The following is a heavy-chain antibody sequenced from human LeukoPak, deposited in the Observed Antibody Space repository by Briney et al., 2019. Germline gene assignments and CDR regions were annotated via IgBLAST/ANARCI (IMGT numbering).Heavy chain of an antibody. CDR2: ISGSGGST. Sequence: GGSLRLSCAASGFTFSSYAMSWVRQAPGKGLEWVSAISGSGGSTYYADSVKGRFTISRDNAKNSLYLQMNSLRAEDTAVYYCARSGRQWLVRWFDPWGQGTLVTVSS. V-gene: IGHV3-23*01. D-gene: IGHD6-19*01. CDR1: GFTFSSYA. J-gene: IGHJ5*02. CDR3: ARSGRQWLVRWFDP.